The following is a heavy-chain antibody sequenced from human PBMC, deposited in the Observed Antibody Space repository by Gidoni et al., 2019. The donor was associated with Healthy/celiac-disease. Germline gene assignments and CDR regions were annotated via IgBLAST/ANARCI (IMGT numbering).Heavy chain of an antibody. D-gene: IGHD3-3*01. CDR2: ISSSSSYI. CDR1: GFNFRSYS. V-gene: IGHV3-21*01. J-gene: IGHJ3*02. CDR3: AREGDLRSASRGAFDI. Sequence: EVQLVDDVGGLVKPGGALRLSCAASGFNFRSYSMNWVRQAPGKGLEWVSSISSSSSYIYYADSLKGRFTIPRDNAKNSLYLQMNSLRAEATAVYYCAREGDLRSASRGAFDIWGQGTMVTVSS.